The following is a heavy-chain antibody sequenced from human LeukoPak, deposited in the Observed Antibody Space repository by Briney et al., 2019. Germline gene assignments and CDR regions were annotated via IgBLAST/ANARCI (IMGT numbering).Heavy chain of an antibody. CDR1: GFTFSNYA. Sequence: PGGSLRLSCAVSGFTFSNYAMSWVRQAPGRGLAWVSGISGSGTSTYYADSVKGRFTISRDNSKNTLYVEMNSLRAEDTAVYYCTAAIHTYNWFDPWGQGTLVTVSS. V-gene: IGHV3-23*01. CDR2: ISGSGTST. J-gene: IGHJ5*02. CDR3: TAAIHTYNWFDP. D-gene: IGHD2-2*02.